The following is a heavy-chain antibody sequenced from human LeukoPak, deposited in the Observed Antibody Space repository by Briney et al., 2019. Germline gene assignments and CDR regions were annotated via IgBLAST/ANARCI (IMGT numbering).Heavy chain of an antibody. CDR2: IIPIFGTA. Sequence: SVKVSCKASGGTFSSYAISWVRQAPGQGLEWMGGIIPIFGTANYAQKFQGRVTITADESTSTAYMELSSLGSEDTAVYYCARDGNYYDSYLNFDYWGQGTLVTVPS. CDR1: GGTFSSYA. J-gene: IGHJ4*02. CDR3: ARDGNYYDSYLNFDY. D-gene: IGHD3-22*01. V-gene: IGHV1-69*13.